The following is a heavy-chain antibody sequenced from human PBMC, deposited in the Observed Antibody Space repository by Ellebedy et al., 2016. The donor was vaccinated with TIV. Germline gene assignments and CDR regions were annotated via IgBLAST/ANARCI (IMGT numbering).Heavy chain of an antibody. CDR1: GGSIGSSDYY. CDR2: IIQSGTM. V-gene: IGHV4-61*05. D-gene: IGHD3-10*01. CDR3: ARGIYGSGSVDY. Sequence: MPSETLSLTCSISGGSIGSSDYYWGWIRQPPGKGLEWIGEIIQSGTMNYSPSLKSRVTISVDKSKNQLSLKLSSVTAADTAVYFCARGIYGSGSVDYWGQGTLVTVSS. J-gene: IGHJ4*02.